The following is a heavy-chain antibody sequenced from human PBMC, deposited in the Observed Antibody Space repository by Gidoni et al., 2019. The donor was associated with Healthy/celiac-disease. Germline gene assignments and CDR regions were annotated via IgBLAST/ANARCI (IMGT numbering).Heavy chain of an antibody. D-gene: IGHD3-3*01. CDR2: ISDDGSNK. CDR1: GFTFSSYG. V-gene: IGHV3-30*03. Sequence: QVQLVESGGGVVQPGRSLRLSCAASGFTFSSYGMHWVRQAPGKGLEWVAVISDDGSNKYYADSVKGRFTISRDNSKNTLYLQMNSLRAEDTAVYYCARDSVDSIFGVRNWFDPWGQGTLVTVSS. CDR3: ARDSVDSIFGVRNWFDP. J-gene: IGHJ5*02.